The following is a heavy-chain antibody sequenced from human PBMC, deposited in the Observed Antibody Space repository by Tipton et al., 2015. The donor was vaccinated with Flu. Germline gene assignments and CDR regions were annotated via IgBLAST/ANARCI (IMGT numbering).Heavy chain of an antibody. Sequence: SLRLSCAASGFTFSSYGMHWVRQAPGKGLEWVAFIRYDGSNKYYADSVRGRFTISRDNAKNSLYLQLNSLRAEDTAVYYCATLTGDDYWGQGDLVTVSS. D-gene: IGHD7-27*01. J-gene: IGHJ4*02. V-gene: IGHV3-30*02. CDR1: GFTFSSYG. CDR3: ATLTGDDY. CDR2: IRYDGSNK.